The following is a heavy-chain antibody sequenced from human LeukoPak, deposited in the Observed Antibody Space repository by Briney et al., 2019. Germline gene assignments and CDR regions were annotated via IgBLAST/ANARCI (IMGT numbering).Heavy chain of an antibody. CDR2: ICVAGDT. CDR3: ARGFVHAFDI. CDR1: GFAFSTYD. V-gene: IGHV3-13*04. Sequence: PGGSLRLSCAASGFAFSTYDMHWVRQATGEGLEWVSAICVAGDTYYPGSVKGRFTISRENAKNSLYLQMNSLRAGDTAVYYCARGFVHAFDIWGQGTMVTVSS. D-gene: IGHD6-6*01. J-gene: IGHJ3*02.